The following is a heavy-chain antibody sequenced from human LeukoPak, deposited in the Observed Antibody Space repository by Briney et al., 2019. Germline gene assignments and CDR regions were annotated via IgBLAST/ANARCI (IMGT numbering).Heavy chain of an antibody. CDR3: AKDWEIITGSYSGLFQH. J-gene: IGHJ1*01. CDR1: GFTFSSYE. CDR2: ISSSGSTI. Sequence: GGSLRLSCAASGFTFSSYEMNWVRQAPGKGLQWVSYISSSGSTIYYADSVRGRITISRDNAKKSLYLQMNSLRAEDTAVYYCAKDWEIITGSYSGLFQHWGQGTLVTVSS. D-gene: IGHD1-26*01. V-gene: IGHV3-48*03.